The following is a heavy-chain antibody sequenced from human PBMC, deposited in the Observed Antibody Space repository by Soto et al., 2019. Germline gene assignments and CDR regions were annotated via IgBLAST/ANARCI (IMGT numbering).Heavy chain of an antibody. Sequence: QVQLVQSGAEVKKPGSSVKVSCKASGGTFSTHAISWVRQAPGQGLEWLGGIIPTLGTPNYAQKFQGRVTVTADEHTSTAYMELSRLTSEDTAVYYCARAAFRSGYYGYYYGMDVWGQGTAVNV. CDR2: IIPTLGTP. J-gene: IGHJ6*02. CDR3: ARAAFRSGYYGYYYGMDV. D-gene: IGHD3-3*01. CDR1: GGTFSTHA. V-gene: IGHV1-69*01.